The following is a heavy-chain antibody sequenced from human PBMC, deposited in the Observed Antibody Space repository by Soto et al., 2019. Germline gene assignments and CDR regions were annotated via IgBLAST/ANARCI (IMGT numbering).Heavy chain of an antibody. CDR2: ISWNSGSI. CDR3: AKDSSQDDYGDSPFDY. Sequence: EVQLVESGGGLVQPGRSLRLSCATSGFTFDDYAMPWVRQAPGKGLEWVSGISWNSGSIGYADSVKGRFTISRDNAKNSLYLQMNSLRAEDTALYYCAKDSSQDDYGDSPFDYWGQGTLVTVSS. D-gene: IGHD4-17*01. V-gene: IGHV3-9*01. CDR1: GFTFDDYA. J-gene: IGHJ4*02.